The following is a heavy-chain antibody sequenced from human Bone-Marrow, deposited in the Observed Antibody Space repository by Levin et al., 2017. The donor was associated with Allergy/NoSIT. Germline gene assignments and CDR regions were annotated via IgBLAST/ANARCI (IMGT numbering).Heavy chain of an antibody. V-gene: IGHV2-5*02. CDR3: AHSSARIRGFDY. CDR2: IYWDDDK. J-gene: IGHJ4*02. Sequence: SGPTLVKPSQTLTLTCSFSGFSLSTSGVGLGWIRQAPGKALEWLALIYWDDDKRYSSSLKTRLTITRDTSKHQVVLTMTNMDPVDTATYYCAHSSARIRGFDYWGQGTLVTVSS. CDR1: GFSLSTSGVG. D-gene: IGHD3-10*01.